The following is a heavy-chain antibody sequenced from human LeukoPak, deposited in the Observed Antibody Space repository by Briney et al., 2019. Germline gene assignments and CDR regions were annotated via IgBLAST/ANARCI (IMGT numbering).Heavy chain of an antibody. CDR3: ARVPRAAGLDY. D-gene: IGHD6-13*01. CDR1: GGSIANYY. J-gene: IGHJ4*02. V-gene: IGHV4-59*01. Sequence: SETLSLTCTVSGGSIANYYWSSIRQPPGKGLEWIAYIYYNGNADYNPSLKSRVTISVDTSKNQFSLKLSSVTAADTAMYYCARVPRAAGLDYWGQGTPVTVSS. CDR2: IYYNGNA.